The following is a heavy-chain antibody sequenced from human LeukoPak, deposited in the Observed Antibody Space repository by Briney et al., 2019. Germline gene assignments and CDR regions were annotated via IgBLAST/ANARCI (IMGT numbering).Heavy chain of an antibody. Sequence: PSETLSLTCTVSGGSISSGSYYWSWIRQPAGKGLEWIGRIYTSGSTNYNPSIKSRVTISVDTSKNQFSLKLSSVTAADTAVYYCARVVERPYYFDYWGQGTLVTVSS. D-gene: IGHD1-1*01. CDR3: ARVVERPYYFDY. J-gene: IGHJ4*02. V-gene: IGHV4-61*02. CDR1: GGSISSGSYY. CDR2: IYTSGST.